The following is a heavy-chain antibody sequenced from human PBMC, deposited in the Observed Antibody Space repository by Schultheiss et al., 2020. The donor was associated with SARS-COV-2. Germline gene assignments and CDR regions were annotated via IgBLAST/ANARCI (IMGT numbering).Heavy chain of an antibody. V-gene: IGHV4-59*08. Sequence: SETLSLTCAVYGGSFSGYYWSWIRQPPGKGLEWIGYIYYSGSTNYNPSLKSRVTISVDRSKNQFSLKLSSVTAADTAVYYCARAIRAVAGTEMNYYYYGMDVWGQGTTVTVSS. D-gene: IGHD6-19*01. J-gene: IGHJ6*02. CDR3: ARAIRAVAGTEMNYYYYGMDV. CDR1: GGSFSGYY. CDR2: IYYSGST.